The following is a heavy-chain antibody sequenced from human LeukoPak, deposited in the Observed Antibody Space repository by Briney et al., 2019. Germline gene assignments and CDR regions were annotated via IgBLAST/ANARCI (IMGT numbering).Heavy chain of an antibody. CDR1: GFTFGDHA. J-gene: IGHJ6*02. CDR3: TRGPIQLWLYHGMDV. Sequence: PGRSLRLSCTVSGFTFGDHAMSWVRQAPGKGLEWVGFIRSKTYGGTTEYAASVKGRFIISRDDSTSIAYLQMNSLNTEDTAVYYCTRGPIQLWLYHGMDVWGQGTTVTVSS. CDR2: IRSKTYGGTT. D-gene: IGHD5-18*01. V-gene: IGHV3-49*04.